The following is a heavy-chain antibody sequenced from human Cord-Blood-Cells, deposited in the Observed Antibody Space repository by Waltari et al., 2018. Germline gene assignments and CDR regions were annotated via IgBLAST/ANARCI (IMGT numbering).Heavy chain of an antibody. Sequence: QVQLQESGPGLVKPSGTLSLTCAVPGGSIRSRNWWRWVRQPPGKGLEWIGEIYHSGSTNYNPSLKSRVTISVDKSKNQFSLKLSSVTAADTAVYYCAVRDSSGYYYFDYWGQGTLVTVSS. CDR3: AVRDSSGYYYFDY. D-gene: IGHD3-22*01. J-gene: IGHJ4*02. V-gene: IGHV4-4*02. CDR1: GGSIRSRNW. CDR2: IYHSGST.